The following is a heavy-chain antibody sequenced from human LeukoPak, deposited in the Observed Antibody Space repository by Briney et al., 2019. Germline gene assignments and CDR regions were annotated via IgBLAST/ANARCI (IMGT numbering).Heavy chain of an antibody. CDR1: GGSFRGYY. J-gene: IGHJ4*02. V-gene: IGHV4-34*01. CDR3: ARRPQTYYDILTGLSF. Sequence: PSETLSLTCAVYGGSFRGYYWSWLRQPPGKGLEWIGEINHSGSTNYNPSLKSRVTISGDTSKQQFSLKLSSVTAADTAVYYCARRPQTYYDILTGLSFWGQGTLVTVSS. D-gene: IGHD3-9*01. CDR2: INHSGST.